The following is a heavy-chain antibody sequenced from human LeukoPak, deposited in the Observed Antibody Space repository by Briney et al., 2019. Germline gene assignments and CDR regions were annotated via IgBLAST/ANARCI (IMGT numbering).Heavy chain of an antibody. Sequence: SETLSLTCTVSGYSISGGYFWGWIRQPPGKGLEWIASIYHSGSTYYNPSLNSRVTMSVHTSKNQLSMKLNSVTAADTAVYYCARHVADIDGQWLHFDYWGQGTLVTVSS. D-gene: IGHD2-15*01. CDR2: IYHSGST. CDR1: GYSISGGYF. V-gene: IGHV4-38-2*02. CDR3: ARHVADIDGQWLHFDY. J-gene: IGHJ4*02.